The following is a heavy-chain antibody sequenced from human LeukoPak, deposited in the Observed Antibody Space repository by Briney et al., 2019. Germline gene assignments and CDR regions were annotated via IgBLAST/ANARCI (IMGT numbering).Heavy chain of an antibody. CDR3: SKAPGPYYYGSGSYLDY. J-gene: IGHJ4*02. D-gene: IGHD3-10*01. V-gene: IGHV3-9*01. Sequence: GRSLRLSCAASGFSFDDYAMHGVRQAPGKGLEWVSGISWNSGSIGYADSVKGRFTISRDNAKNSLYLQMNSLRAEDTALYYCSKAPGPYYYGSGSYLDYWGQGTLVTVSS. CDR1: GFSFDDYA. CDR2: ISWNSGSI.